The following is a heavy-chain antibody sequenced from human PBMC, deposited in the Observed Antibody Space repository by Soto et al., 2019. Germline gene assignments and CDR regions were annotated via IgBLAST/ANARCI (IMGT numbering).Heavy chain of an antibody. CDR3: ARATIAAAGTNWFDP. CDR1: GFTVSSNY. CDR2: IYSGGST. D-gene: IGHD6-13*01. J-gene: IGHJ5*02. V-gene: IGHV3-66*01. Sequence: GGSLRLSCAASGFTVSSNYMSLVRQAPGKGLEWVSVIYSGGSTYYADSVKGRFTISRDNSKNTLYLQMNSLRAEDTAVYYCARATIAAAGTNWFDPWGQGTLVTVSS.